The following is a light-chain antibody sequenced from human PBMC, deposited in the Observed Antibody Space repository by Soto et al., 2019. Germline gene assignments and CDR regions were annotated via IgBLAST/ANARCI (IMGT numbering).Light chain of an antibody. CDR2: GAS. Sequence: EIVLTQSPGTLSLSPGERATLSCRASQSVSSGYLAWYQQKPGQAPRLLIYGASSRATGIPDRFSGSGSGTDFTLTISRLEPEDFAVYYCQQYGGSLLTFGGGTKMEIK. J-gene: IGKJ4*01. CDR1: QSVSSGY. CDR3: QQYGGSLLT. V-gene: IGKV3-20*01.